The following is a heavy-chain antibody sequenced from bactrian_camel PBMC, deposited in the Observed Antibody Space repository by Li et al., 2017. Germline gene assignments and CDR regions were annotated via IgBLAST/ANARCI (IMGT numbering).Heavy chain of an antibody. CDR1: GDTVGRYC. CDR3: AADSDTKVFMTSIRALRIGEYRF. Sequence: HVQLVESGGGSVQVGGSLRLSCVASGDTVGRYCMGWFRQIPDKEREGVATIDVNGHTYYANSVKGRFTISQAENTAYLQMNSLKPGDTAMYYCAADSDTKVFMTSIRALRIGEYRFWGQGTQVTVS. V-gene: IGHV3S55*01. J-gene: IGHJ4*01. D-gene: IGHD3*01. CDR2: IDVNGHT.